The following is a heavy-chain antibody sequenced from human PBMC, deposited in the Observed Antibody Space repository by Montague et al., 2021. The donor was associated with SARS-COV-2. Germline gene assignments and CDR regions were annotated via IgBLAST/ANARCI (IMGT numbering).Heavy chain of an antibody. Sequence: CAISGDSVSSNSAAWNWIRQSPSRGLEWLGRTYYRSKWYNDYAVSVKSRITINPDTSKNQFSLQLNSVTPEDTAVYYCASGRMVPYSSNWTTLYYYYGMDVWGQGTTVTVSS. D-gene: IGHD6-13*01. J-gene: IGHJ6*02. CDR3: ASGRMVPYSSNWTTLYYYYGMDV. CDR1: GDSVSSNSAA. V-gene: IGHV6-1*01. CDR2: TYYRSKWYN.